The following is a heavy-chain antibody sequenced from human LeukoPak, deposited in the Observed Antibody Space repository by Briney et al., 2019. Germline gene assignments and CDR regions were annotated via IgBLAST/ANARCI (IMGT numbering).Heavy chain of an antibody. CDR1: GFTFSSYS. Sequence: GGSLRLSCAASGFTFSSYSMNWVRQAPGKGLEWVSVIYSGGSTYYADSVKGRFTISRDNSKNTLYLQMNSLRAEDTAVYYCARESSGWSAPDYWGQGTLVTVSS. D-gene: IGHD6-19*01. V-gene: IGHV3-53*01. CDR3: ARESSGWSAPDY. CDR2: IYSGGST. J-gene: IGHJ4*02.